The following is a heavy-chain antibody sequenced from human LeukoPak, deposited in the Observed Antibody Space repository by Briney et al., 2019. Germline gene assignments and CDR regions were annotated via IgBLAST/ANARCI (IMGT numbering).Heavy chain of an antibody. J-gene: IGHJ6*02. CDR2: ITASGTAM. Sequence: GGSLRLSCAASGFTFSSYSMNWVRQAPGKGLEWVSHITASGTAMFYADSVKGRFTISRDNAKNSLYLQMNSLRAEDTAVYYCAKRSRRLTIVRGVPREDVWGQGTTVTVSS. V-gene: IGHV3-48*01. CDR1: GFTFSSYS. D-gene: IGHD3-10*01. CDR3: AKRSRRLTIVRGVPREDV.